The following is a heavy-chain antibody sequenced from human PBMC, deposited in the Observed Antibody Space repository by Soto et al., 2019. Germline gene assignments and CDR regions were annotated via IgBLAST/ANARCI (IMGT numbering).Heavy chain of an antibody. CDR2: ISGSGGST. V-gene: IGHV3-23*01. Sequence: GGSLRLSCAASGFSFSDYAMSWVRQAPGKGLEWVSVISGSGGSTHYADSVRGRFTVSRDNSKNSLSLRMNSLRDEDTAVYFCAKRSPYSSGWYSPIFDYWGHGALVTVSS. D-gene: IGHD6-13*01. CDR3: AKRSPYSSGWYSPIFDY. CDR1: GFSFSDYA. J-gene: IGHJ4*01.